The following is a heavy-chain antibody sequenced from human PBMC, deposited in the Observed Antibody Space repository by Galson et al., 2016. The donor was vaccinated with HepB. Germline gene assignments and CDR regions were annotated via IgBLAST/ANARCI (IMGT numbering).Heavy chain of an antibody. V-gene: IGHV1-18*04. CDR3: ARDFSPQSYDFWSGYYWYNDGMDV. CDR1: GYTFSRYS. J-gene: IGHJ6*02. D-gene: IGHD3-3*01. Sequence: SVKVSCKASGYTFSRYSISWVRQAPGQGLEWMGWISGYDGNTNYAQKFQGRVTMATDTSTSTAYMELRSLTSEDTGVYYCARDFSPQSYDFWSGYYWYNDGMDVWGQGTTVTVSS. CDR2: ISGYDGNT.